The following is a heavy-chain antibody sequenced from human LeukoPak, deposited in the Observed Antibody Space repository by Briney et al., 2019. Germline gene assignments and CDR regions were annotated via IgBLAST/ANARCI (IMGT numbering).Heavy chain of an antibody. CDR3: ARDSGHVDTAMAHDY. D-gene: IGHD5-18*01. CDR1: GFNFSSYE. J-gene: IGHJ4*02. V-gene: IGHV3-48*03. Sequence: GGSLRLSCAASGFNFSSYEMNWVRQAPGKGLEWVSYISTSGTIIYYADSVKGRFTISRDNAKNSLYLQMNSLRAEDAAVYYCARDSGHVDTAMAHDYWGQGTLVTVSS. CDR2: ISTSGTII.